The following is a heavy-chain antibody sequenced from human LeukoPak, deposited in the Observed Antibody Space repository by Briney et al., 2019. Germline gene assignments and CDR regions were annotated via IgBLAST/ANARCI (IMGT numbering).Heavy chain of an antibody. CDR1: GFTFSSYG. CDR3: AKMGDYYGSGSDYYYMDV. CDR2: IRYDGSNK. J-gene: IGHJ6*03. V-gene: IGHV3-30*02. D-gene: IGHD3-10*01. Sequence: PGGSLRLSCAASGFTFSSYGMHWVRQAPGKGLEWVAFIRYDGSNKYYADSVKGRFTISRDNSKNTLYLQMNSLRAEDTAVYYCAKMGDYYGSGSDYYYMDVWGKGTTVTISS.